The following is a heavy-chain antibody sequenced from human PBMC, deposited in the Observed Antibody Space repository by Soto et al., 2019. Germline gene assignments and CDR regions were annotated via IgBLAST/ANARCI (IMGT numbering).Heavy chain of an antibody. CDR2: IYYSGGT. CDR3: ARLFSTTVTFDY. V-gene: IGHV4-39*01. J-gene: IGHJ4*02. D-gene: IGHD4-17*01. Sequence: SETLSLTCSVSGGSISSTSYYWGWIRQPPGKGLEWIGNIYYSGGTYYNPSLKSRVTISVDTSKNQFSLKLSSLTAADSAVYYCARLFSTTVTFDYWSQGTLVTVSS. CDR1: GGSISSTSYY.